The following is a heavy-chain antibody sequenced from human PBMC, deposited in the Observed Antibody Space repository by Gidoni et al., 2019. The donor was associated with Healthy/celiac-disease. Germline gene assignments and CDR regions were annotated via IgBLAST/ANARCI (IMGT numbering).Heavy chain of an antibody. J-gene: IGHJ4*02. CDR1: GFTFSDYY. Sequence: QVQLVEAGGGLVTPGGSLGLSCAAYGFTFSDYYMSWIRQAPGKGLEWVSYISSSGSTIYYADSVKGRFTISRDNAKNSLYLQMNSLRAEDTAVYYCARDQIVGVFDYWGQGTLVTVSS. CDR3: ARDQIVGVFDY. D-gene: IGHD1-26*01. CDR2: ISSSGSTI. V-gene: IGHV3-11*01.